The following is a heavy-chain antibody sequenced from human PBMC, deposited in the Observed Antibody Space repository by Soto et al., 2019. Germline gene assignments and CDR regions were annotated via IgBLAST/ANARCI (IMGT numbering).Heavy chain of an antibody. CDR3: ARDSGMIRGSYGVDV. CDR1: GFDFRSYE. J-gene: IGHJ6*02. CDR2: IYRSGAT. D-gene: IGHD3-10*01. V-gene: IGHV3-53*01. Sequence: GGSLRLSCVASGFDFRSYEMNWVRQAPGKGLEWVSVIYRSGATYYPDSVRGRFTASRDYSHNTLYLQMDSLRVEDTAVYYCARDSGMIRGSYGVDVWGPGTTVTVSS.